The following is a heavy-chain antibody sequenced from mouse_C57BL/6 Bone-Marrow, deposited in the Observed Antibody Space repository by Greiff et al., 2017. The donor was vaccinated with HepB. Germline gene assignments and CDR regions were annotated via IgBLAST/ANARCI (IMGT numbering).Heavy chain of an antibody. D-gene: IGHD1-1*01. J-gene: IGHJ1*01. V-gene: IGHV1-69*01. CDR1: GYTFTSYW. CDR3: ARGGCITTVVATYWYFDV. CDR2: IDPSDSYT. Sequence: QVQLQQPGAELVMPGASVKLSCKASGYTFTSYWMHWVKQRPGQGLEWIGEIDPSDSYTNYNQKFKGKSTLTVDKSSSTAYMQLSSLTSEDSAVYYCARGGCITTVVATYWYFDVWGPGTTVTVSS.